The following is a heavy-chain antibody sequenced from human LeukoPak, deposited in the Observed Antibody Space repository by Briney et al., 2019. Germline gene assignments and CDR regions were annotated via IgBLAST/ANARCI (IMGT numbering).Heavy chain of an antibody. V-gene: IGHV3-74*01. D-gene: IGHD6-19*01. CDR2: ISSDGSTT. Sequence: GSLRLSCAASGFSFNSYWMHWVRQVPGKGLVWVSRISSDGSTTSYADSVKGRFTISRDNAKNTLYLQMNSLRDEDTAIYYCARAQAVAGTGGFDPWGQGTLVTVSS. J-gene: IGHJ5*02. CDR3: ARAQAVAGTGGFDP. CDR1: GFSFNSYW.